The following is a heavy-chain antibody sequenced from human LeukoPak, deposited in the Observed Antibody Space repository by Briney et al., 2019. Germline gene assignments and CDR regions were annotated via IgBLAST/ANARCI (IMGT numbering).Heavy chain of an antibody. CDR2: VQPDGSAK. CDR1: GFTFRSNR. Sequence: QSGGSLRLSCAASGFTFRSNRMNWVRQAPGKGLEWVAHVQPDGSAKIYADSVKGRFTISRDNAKDSVYLQMNSLRVEDTAVYYCARDFFGWSSLGHWGQGTLVTVSS. J-gene: IGHJ1*01. V-gene: IGHV3-7*01. D-gene: IGHD6-19*01. CDR3: ARDFFGWSSLGH.